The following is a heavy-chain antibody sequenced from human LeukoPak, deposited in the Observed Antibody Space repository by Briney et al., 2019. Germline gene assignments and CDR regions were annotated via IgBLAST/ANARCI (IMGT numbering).Heavy chain of an antibody. CDR3: ARMTLYYDFWSPNPGGMDV. Sequence: SETLSLTCTVSGGSISSYYWSWIRQPPRKGLEWIGYIYTSGSTNYNPSLKSRVTISVDTSKNQFSLKLSSVTAADTAVYYCARMTLYYDFWSPNPGGMDVWGKGTTVTVSS. J-gene: IGHJ6*04. V-gene: IGHV4-4*09. D-gene: IGHD3-3*01. CDR1: GGSISSYY. CDR2: IYTSGST.